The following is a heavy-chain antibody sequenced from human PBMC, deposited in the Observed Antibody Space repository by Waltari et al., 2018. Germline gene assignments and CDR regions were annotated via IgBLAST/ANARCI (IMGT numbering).Heavy chain of an antibody. CDR2: INHSGST. CDR3: ARAVALNRLDY. D-gene: IGHD6-19*01. CDR1: GGSFSGYY. V-gene: IGHV4-34*01. J-gene: IGHJ4*02. Sequence: QVQLQQWGAGLLKPSETLSLTCAVYGGSFSGYYWSWIRQHPGKGLEWIGEINHSGSTNYNPSLKSRVTISVDTSKNQFSLKLSSVTAADTAVYYCARAVALNRLDYWGQGTLVTVSS.